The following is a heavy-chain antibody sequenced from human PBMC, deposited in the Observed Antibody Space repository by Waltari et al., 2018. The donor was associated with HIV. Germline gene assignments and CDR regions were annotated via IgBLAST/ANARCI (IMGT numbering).Heavy chain of an antibody. CDR1: GGSISRGSYY. CDR2: IYTSGST. D-gene: IGHD3-3*01. Sequence: QVQLQESGPGLVKPSQTLSLTCTVSGGSISRGSYYWSWIRQPAGKGLEWIGRIYTSGSTNYNPSLKSRVTISVDTSKNQFSLKLSSVTAADTAVYYCARDVIFGVVRGAFDIWGQGTMVTVSS. CDR3: ARDVIFGVVRGAFDI. V-gene: IGHV4-61*02. J-gene: IGHJ3*02.